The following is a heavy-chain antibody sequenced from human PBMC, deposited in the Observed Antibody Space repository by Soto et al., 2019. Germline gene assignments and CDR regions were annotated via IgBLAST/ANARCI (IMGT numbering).Heavy chain of an antibody. D-gene: IGHD4-17*01. CDR2: ISGSGGST. Sequence: GGSLRLSCAASGFTFSSYAMSWVRQAPGKGLEWVSDISGSGGSTYYADSVKGRFTISRDNSKNTLYLQMNSLRAEDTAVYYGAKYRLYNDYGDYARDYWGQGTLVTVSS. J-gene: IGHJ4*02. CDR3: AKYRLYNDYGDYARDY. V-gene: IGHV3-23*01. CDR1: GFTFSSYA.